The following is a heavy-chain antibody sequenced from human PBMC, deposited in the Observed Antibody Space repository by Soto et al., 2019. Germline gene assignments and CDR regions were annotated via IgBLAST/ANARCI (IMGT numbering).Heavy chain of an antibody. CDR3: ARAGPNYMYYFDY. CDR2: IIPIFGTA. J-gene: IGHJ4*02. Sequence: SVKVSCKASGGTFSSYAISWVRQAPGQGLEWMGGIIPIFGTATYGQKFQGRVTITADESTSTAYMELSSLRSEDTAVYYCARAGPNYMYYFDYWGQGTLVTVSS. V-gene: IGHV1-69*13. CDR1: GGTFSSYA. D-gene: IGHD1-7*01.